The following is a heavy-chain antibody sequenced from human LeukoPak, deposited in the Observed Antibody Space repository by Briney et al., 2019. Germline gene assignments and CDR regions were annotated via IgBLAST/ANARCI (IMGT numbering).Heavy chain of an antibody. V-gene: IGHV4-39*01. CDR2: IYYSGST. CDR3: ASPQTGFFGVARRGYYFDY. Sequence: PSETLSITCNVSGGSISSSSYYWGWIRQPPGKGLEWIGSIYYSGSTYYNPSLKSRVTISVDTSKNQFSLKLSSVTAADTAVYYCASPQTGFFGVARRGYYFDYWGQGTLVTVSS. J-gene: IGHJ4*02. D-gene: IGHD3-3*01. CDR1: GGSISSSSYY.